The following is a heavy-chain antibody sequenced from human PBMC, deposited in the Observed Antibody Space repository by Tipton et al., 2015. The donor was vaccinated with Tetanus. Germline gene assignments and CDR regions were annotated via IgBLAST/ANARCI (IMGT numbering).Heavy chain of an antibody. Sequence: QSGAEVKKPGASVKVSCKASGYTFTHYGISWVRQAPGQGLEWVGGISPFTGATEYAQNPQDRLNLTRDTSTATAYVEVRSLTSDDTAGYYCARDRAVPVQAYGTDVWGQGTSVTVSS. J-gene: IGHJ6*02. V-gene: IGHV1-18*01. CDR2: ISPFTGAT. CDR1: GYTFTHYG. D-gene: IGHD6-19*01. CDR3: ARDRAVPVQAYGTDV.